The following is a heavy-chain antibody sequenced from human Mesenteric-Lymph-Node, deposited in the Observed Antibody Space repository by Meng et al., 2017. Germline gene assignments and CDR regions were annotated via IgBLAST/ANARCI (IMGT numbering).Heavy chain of an antibody. J-gene: IGHJ6*02. V-gene: IGHV3-21*01. CDR3: ARDPDSSGYYYYYYYYGMDV. CDR2: ISSSSSYI. Sequence: GESLKISCAASGFTFSSYSVNWVRQAPGKGLEWVSSISSSSSYIYYADSVKGQFTISRDNAKNSLYLQMNSLRAEDTAVYYCARDPDSSGYYYYYYYYGMDVWGQGTTVTVSS. D-gene: IGHD3-22*01. CDR1: GFTFSSYS.